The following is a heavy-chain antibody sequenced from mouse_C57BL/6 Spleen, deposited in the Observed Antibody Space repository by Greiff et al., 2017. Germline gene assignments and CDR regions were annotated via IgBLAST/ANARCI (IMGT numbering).Heavy chain of an antibody. CDR3: TTWGTTVVARGDAMDY. CDR2: IDPENGDT. J-gene: IGHJ4*01. V-gene: IGHV14-4*01. D-gene: IGHD1-1*01. Sequence: VQLQQSGAELVRPGASVKLSCTASGFNIKDDYMHWVKQRPEQGLEWIGWIDPENGDTEYASKFQGKATITADTSSNTAYLQLSSLTSEDTAVYYCTTWGTTVVARGDAMDYWGQGTSVTVSS. CDR1: GFNIKDDY.